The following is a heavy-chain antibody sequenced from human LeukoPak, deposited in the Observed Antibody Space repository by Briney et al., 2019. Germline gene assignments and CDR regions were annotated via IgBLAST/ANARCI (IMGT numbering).Heavy chain of an antibody. CDR3: ARHWSGITIFGVVIIRSWFDP. D-gene: IGHD3-3*01. V-gene: IGHV4-39*01. CDR1: GGSISSSSYY. CDR2: IYYSGST. Sequence: SETLSLTCTVSGGSISSSSYYWGWIRQPPGKGLEWIGSIYYSGSTYYNPSLKSRVTISVDTSKNQFSLKLSSVTAADTAVYYCARHWSGITIFGVVIIRSWFDPWGQGTLVTVSS. J-gene: IGHJ5*02.